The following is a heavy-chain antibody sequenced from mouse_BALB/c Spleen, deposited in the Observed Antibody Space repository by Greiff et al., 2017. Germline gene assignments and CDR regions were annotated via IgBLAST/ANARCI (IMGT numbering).Heavy chain of an antibody. CDR1: GYTFTSYW. CDR2: INPSNGRT. Sequence: QVQLQQPGAELVKPGASVKLSCKASGYTFTSYWMHWVKQRPGQGLEWIGEINPSNGRTNYNEKFKSKATLTVDKSSSTAYMQLSSLTSEDSAVYYCARWGAWFAYWGQGTLVTGSA. V-gene: IGHV1S81*02. CDR3: ARWGAWFAY. J-gene: IGHJ3*01.